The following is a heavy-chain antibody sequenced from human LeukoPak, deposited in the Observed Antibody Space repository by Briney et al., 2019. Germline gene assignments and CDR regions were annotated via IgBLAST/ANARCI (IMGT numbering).Heavy chain of an antibody. Sequence: GGSLRLSCTASGFAFSVNAMSWLRQPPGKGLEWVSTINSNSGTTSYAASVRGRFTISRDNSKNTLYLQLNTLRADDPATYYCAKPISGGLAVTADWFHPWGQGTLVVVSS. V-gene: IGHV3-23*01. CDR3: AKPISGGLAVTADWFHP. D-gene: IGHD6-19*01. CDR2: INSNSGTT. J-gene: IGHJ5*01. CDR1: GFAFSVNA.